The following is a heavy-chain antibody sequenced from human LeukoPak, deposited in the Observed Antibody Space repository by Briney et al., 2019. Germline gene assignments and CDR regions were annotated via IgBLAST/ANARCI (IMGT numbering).Heavy chain of an antibody. V-gene: IGHV3-53*01. CDR1: GLTVSSNY. D-gene: IGHD2-15*01. CDR3: ARGLPTLLFDY. CDR2: IYSGGST. J-gene: IGHJ4*02. Sequence: GGSLRLSCAASGLTVSSNYMSWVRQAPGKGLEWVSVIYSGGSTYYADSVKGRFTISRDNSKNTLYLQMSSLRAEDTAVYYCARGLPTLLFDYWGQGTLVTVSS.